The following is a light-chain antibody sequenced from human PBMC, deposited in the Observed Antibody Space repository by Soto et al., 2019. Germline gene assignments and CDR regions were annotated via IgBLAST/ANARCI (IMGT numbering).Light chain of an antibody. V-gene: IGKV3D-20*02. Sequence: EIVMTQSPATLSVSPVERATLSCRASQSVSSSYLAWYQQKPGQAPRLIIYGASNRATGIPARFSGSGSGTDFTLTISSLEPEDFAVYYCQQRSNWPPITFGQGTRLEIK. J-gene: IGKJ5*01. CDR3: QQRSNWPPIT. CDR1: QSVSSSY. CDR2: GAS.